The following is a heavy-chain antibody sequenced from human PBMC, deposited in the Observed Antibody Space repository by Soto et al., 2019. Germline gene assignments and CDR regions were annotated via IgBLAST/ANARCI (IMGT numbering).Heavy chain of an antibody. V-gene: IGHV1-46*01. J-gene: IGHJ6*02. D-gene: IGHD3-3*01. Sequence: ASVKVSCKASGYTFTSYYMHWVRQAPGQGLEWMGIINPSGGSTSYAQKFQGRVTMTTDTSTSTVYMELSSLRSEDTAVYYCARRFLYYDFWSGGVGYYYYGMDVWGQGTTVTVSS. CDR3: ARRFLYYDFWSGGVGYYYYGMDV. CDR2: INPSGGST. CDR1: GYTFTSYY.